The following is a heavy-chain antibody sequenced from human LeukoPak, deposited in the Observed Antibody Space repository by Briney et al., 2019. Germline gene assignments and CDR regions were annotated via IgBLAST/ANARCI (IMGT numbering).Heavy chain of an antibody. CDR2: INRGGNEV. Sequence: GGSLRLSCAPSGFTFSSYWMIWVRQAPGKGLEWVANINRGGNEVHYVDSVKGRFTISRDNAKNSLYLQLDSLRVEDTAVYYCARVGAGELQRVFDYWGQGTLVTVSS. CDR1: GFTFSSYW. CDR3: ARVGAGELQRVFDY. D-gene: IGHD1-26*01. J-gene: IGHJ4*02. V-gene: IGHV3-7*01.